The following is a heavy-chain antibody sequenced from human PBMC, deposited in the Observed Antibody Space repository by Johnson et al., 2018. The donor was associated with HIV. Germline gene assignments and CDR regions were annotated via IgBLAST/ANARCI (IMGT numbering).Heavy chain of an antibody. Sequence: VHLVESGGGLVQPGRSLRLSCTTSGFTFGDYAMNWVRQAPGKGLEWVGFIRSKAYGGTTEYAASVKGRFTISRDDSKGIAYLQMNRLKTEDTAVYYCARGSITIFGGLDAFDIWGQGTMVTVSS. J-gene: IGHJ3*02. CDR2: IRSKAYGGTT. CDR3: ARGSITIFGGLDAFDI. V-gene: IGHV3-49*04. CDR1: GFTFGDYA. D-gene: IGHD3-3*01.